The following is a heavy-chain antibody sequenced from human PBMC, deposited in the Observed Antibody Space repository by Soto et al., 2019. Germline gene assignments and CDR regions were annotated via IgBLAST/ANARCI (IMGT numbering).Heavy chain of an antibody. V-gene: IGHV4-59*01. Sequence: SETLSLTCTVSGGSISGYYWSWIRQPPGKGLEWIGYMYNTGSTVYNPSLKSRVTISVDTSKNQFSLKLSSVTAADTAVYYCARARLSRSWWFDPWGQGTLVTVSS. D-gene: IGHD3-10*01. CDR3: ARARLSRSWWFDP. J-gene: IGHJ5*02. CDR1: GGSISGYY. CDR2: MYNTGST.